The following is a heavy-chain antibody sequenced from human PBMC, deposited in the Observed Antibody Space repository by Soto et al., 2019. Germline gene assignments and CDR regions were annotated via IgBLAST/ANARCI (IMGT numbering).Heavy chain of an antibody. J-gene: IGHJ6*02. D-gene: IGHD2-8*01. CDR3: AKNGQPPYYYYGLNV. CDR1: GYTFSRYG. V-gene: IGHV1-18*01. CDR2: ISGYNGDT. Sequence: QGQLVQSGGEVKKPGASVKVSCKTSGYTFSRYGISWVRQDPGQGLEWMGWISGYNGDTNYARKFQGRVTMTIDTSTTTAYRELRSMTSDDTAVYYCAKNGQPPYYYYGLNVWGQGTTVTVSS.